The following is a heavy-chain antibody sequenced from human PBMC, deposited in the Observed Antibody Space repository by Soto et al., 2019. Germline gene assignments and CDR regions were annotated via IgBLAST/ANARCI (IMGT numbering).Heavy chain of an antibody. V-gene: IGHV3-23*01. CDR1: GLTFSRDA. CDR3: EKNLLLTPPQYGIVV. Sequence: GKSLGLSWAASGLTFSRDAMRWVRQAPQKGLQSVSAISRSGGVTYYADSVKGRFTISSDNSKNTLYLQITSRRDEDTAVYYCEKNLLLTPPQYGIVVSVPGVTVTVYS. D-gene: IGHD2-15*01. J-gene: IGHJ6*02. CDR2: ISRSGGVT.